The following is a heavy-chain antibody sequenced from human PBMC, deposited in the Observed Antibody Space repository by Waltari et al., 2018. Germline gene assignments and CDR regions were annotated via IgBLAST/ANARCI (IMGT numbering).Heavy chain of an antibody. CDR2: LDPEDGQA. J-gene: IGHJ3*01. Sequence: EVQLLQSGAEVKKPGTPVKISCKVSGDTFTDNYIHWIQQAPGKGLQWMGLLDPEDGQAGYAEKFQGRVTMTADTSIHTAYMELTSLTSEDTAFYYCAAALGGGISASRPFHFWGQGTMITVSS. CDR3: AAALGGGISASRPFHF. D-gene: IGHD3-10*01. V-gene: IGHV1-69-2*01. CDR1: GDTFTDNY.